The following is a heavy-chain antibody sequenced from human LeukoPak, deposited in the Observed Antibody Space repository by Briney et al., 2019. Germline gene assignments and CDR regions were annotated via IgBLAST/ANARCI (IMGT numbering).Heavy chain of an antibody. CDR1: GFTFSSHW. J-gene: IGHJ4*02. Sequence: GGSLRLSCVASGFTFSSHWMHWVRQAPGKGLVWVSRINSDGSSSSPSYADSVKGRFTISRDNAKNTLYLQVNSPRAEDTAVYYCARGRAYGSGTYNYFDYWGQGTLVTVSS. CDR3: ARGRAYGSGTYNYFDY. D-gene: IGHD3-10*01. CDR2: INSDGSSSSP. V-gene: IGHV3-74*01.